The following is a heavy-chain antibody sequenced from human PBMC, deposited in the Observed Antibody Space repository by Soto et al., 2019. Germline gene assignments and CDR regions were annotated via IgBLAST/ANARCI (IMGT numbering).Heavy chain of an antibody. CDR1: GGSFSGYY. CDR2: INHSGST. J-gene: IGHJ6*02. D-gene: IGHD6-13*01. CDR3: ARTRIAAVGHLPYYYGMDV. Sequence: PSETLSLTCAVYGGSFSGYYWSWIRQPPGKGLEWIGEINHSGSTNYNPSLKSRVTISVDTSKNQFSLKLSSVTAADTAVYYCARTRIAAVGHLPYYYGMDVWGQGTTVTVSS. V-gene: IGHV4-34*01.